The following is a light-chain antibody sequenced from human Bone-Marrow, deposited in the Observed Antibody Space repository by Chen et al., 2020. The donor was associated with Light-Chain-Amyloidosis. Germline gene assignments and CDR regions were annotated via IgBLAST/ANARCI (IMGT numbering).Light chain of an antibody. Sequence: SYELTQPPSVSVSPVQTARITCSGDDLPSKYAYWYQQKPGQSPVLFIHRDTERPSGISERFSCSSSGTTATLTISGVQADDDADYHCQSADSSGTYEVIFGGGTKLTVL. J-gene: IGLJ2*01. CDR2: RDT. CDR1: DLPSKY. CDR3: QSADSSGTYEVI. V-gene: IGLV3-25*03.